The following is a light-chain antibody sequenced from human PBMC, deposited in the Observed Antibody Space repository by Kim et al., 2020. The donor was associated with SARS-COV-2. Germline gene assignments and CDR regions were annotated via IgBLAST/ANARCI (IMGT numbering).Light chain of an antibody. Sequence: GQKVTICCSGGHSNIVNNYLFLYQQLLGTAPKLLFYDTNKRPSGIPDRFSGSKSDMSATLGITGLQTGDEADYYCATWDSSLSVGVFGGGTQLTVL. CDR2: DTN. J-gene: IGLJ2*01. CDR1: HSNIVNNY. V-gene: IGLV1-51*01. CDR3: ATWDSSLSVGV.